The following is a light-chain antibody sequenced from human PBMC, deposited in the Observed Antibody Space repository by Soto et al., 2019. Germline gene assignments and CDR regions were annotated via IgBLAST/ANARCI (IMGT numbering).Light chain of an antibody. J-gene: IGKJ2*01. CDR3: QQYDQRYT. CDR1: RSVSTG. V-gene: IGKV3-15*01. Sequence: EIVMTQSPAALSVSPGEGAILSCRASRSVSTGVAWYQQKPGLPPRRLIYSAPTRATGVPARFSGSGSRTEFTLTISSLQSEYFAIYYCQQYDQRYTFGQGTTLETK. CDR2: SAP.